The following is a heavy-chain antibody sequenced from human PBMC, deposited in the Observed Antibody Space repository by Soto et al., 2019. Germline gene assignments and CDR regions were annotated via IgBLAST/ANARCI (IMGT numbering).Heavy chain of an antibody. CDR3: ARHLPGFTALDR. D-gene: IGHD2-21*02. V-gene: IGHV5-51*01. Sequence: GESLKISCXGSGYSFTNYWIAWVRQMPGGGLEWMGIIYPGDSDIRYSPSFQGQVTISADKSITTAYLQWSSLRASDTAMYYCARHLPGFTALDRWGQGTLVTVSS. CDR2: IYPGDSDI. CDR1: GYSFTNYW. J-gene: IGHJ4*02.